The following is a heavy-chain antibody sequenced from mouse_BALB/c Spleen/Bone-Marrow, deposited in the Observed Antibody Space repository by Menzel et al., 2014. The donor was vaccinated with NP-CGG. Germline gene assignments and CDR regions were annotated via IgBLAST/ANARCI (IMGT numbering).Heavy chain of an antibody. CDR1: GHTFTDYW. CDR2: IDTSDSYT. D-gene: IGHD2-14*01. CDR3: ARSDYRFDPLPY. Sequence: QVQLKQSGAEPVMPGASVKMSCKASGHTFTDYWMHWVKQRPGQGLEWIGAIDTSDSYTSYNQKFKGKATLTVDESSSTAYMQLSSLTSEDSAVYYCARSDYRFDPLPYWGRGTLVTVSA. V-gene: IGHV1-69*01. J-gene: IGHJ3*01.